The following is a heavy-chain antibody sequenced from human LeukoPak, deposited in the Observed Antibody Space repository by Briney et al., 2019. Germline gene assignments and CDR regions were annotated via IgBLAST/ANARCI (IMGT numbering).Heavy chain of an antibody. CDR1: GFTFSSYW. CDR3: ARAPVSVYYYMDV. D-gene: IGHD3-10*01. V-gene: IGHV3-74*01. CDR2: INSDGSST. J-gene: IGHJ6*03. Sequence: GGSLSLSCAASGFTFSSYWMHWVRQAPGKGLVWVSRINSDGSSTSYADSVKGRFTISRDNAKNTLYLQMNSLRAEDTAVYYCARAPVSVYYYMDVWGKGTTVTVSS.